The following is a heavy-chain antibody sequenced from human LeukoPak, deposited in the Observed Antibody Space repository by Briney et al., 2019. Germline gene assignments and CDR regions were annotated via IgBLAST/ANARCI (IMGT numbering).Heavy chain of an antibody. D-gene: IGHD2-21*01. J-gene: IGHJ4*02. CDR3: ARDNSALDY. Sequence: SETLSPTCSVSGGSVSSGDYYWNWIRQPPGKGLEWVGYIYYSGSTNYNPSLKSRLSISVDRSKNQFSLKLKSVTAADTAVYYCARDNSALDYWGQGTLVTVSS. V-gene: IGHV4-61*08. CDR1: GGSVSSGDYY. CDR2: IYYSGST.